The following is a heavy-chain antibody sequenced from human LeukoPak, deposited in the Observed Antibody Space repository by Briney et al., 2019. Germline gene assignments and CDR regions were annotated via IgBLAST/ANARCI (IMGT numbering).Heavy chain of an antibody. CDR3: ARSLSRGYSGFRVSPFDY. Sequence: SETLSLTCAVSGYSISSGYYWGWIRQPPGKGLEWIGSMFHSGSTYYNPSLKSRVTISVDKSKNHFSLKLSSVTAADTAVYYCARSLSRGYSGFRVSPFDYWGQGTPVTVSS. D-gene: IGHD5-12*01. J-gene: IGHJ4*02. CDR1: GYSISSGYY. CDR2: MFHSGST. V-gene: IGHV4-38-2*01.